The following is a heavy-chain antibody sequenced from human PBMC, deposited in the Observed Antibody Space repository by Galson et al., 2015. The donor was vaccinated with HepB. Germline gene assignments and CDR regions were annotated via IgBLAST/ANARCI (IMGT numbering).Heavy chain of an antibody. J-gene: IGHJ3*02. D-gene: IGHD5-12*01. V-gene: IGHV7-4-1*02. Sequence: SVKVSCKASGYTFTSYAMNWVRQAPGQGLEWMGWINTNTGNPTYAQGFTGRFVFSLDTSVSTAYLQISSLKAEDTAVYYCASPLEWLRFWHAFDIWGQGTMVTVSS. CDR1: GYTFTSYA. CDR2: INTNTGNP. CDR3: ASPLEWLRFWHAFDI.